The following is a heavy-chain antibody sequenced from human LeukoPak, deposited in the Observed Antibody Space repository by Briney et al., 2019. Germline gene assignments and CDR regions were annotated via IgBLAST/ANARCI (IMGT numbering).Heavy chain of an antibody. CDR2: IKTDGRTT. CDR1: GMTFSNHW. CDR3: AKDGYSNSRYDWFDP. D-gene: IGHD6-13*01. V-gene: IGHV3-74*01. J-gene: IGHJ5*02. Sequence: PGGSLRLSCAAPGMTFSNHWMHWVRQAPGKGLVWVSLIKTDGRTTIYADSVKGRFTISRDNSKNTLYLQMNNLRAEDTAVYYCAKDGYSNSRYDWFDPWGQGTLVTVSS.